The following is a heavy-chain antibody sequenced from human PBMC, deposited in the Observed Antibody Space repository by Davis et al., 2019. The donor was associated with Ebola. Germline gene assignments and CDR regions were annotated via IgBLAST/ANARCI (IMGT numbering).Heavy chain of an antibody. J-gene: IGHJ5*02. CDR2: INHSGST. CDR3: ARVSLRGYTAVYNWFDP. V-gene: IGHV4-34*01. D-gene: IGHD5-18*01. Sequence: MPSETLSLTCAVYGGSFSGYYWSWIRQPPGKGLEWIGDINHSGSTNYNPSLKSRVTISVDTSKNQFSLKLSSVTAADTAVYYCARVSLRGYTAVYNWFDPWGQGTLVTVSS. CDR1: GGSFSGYY.